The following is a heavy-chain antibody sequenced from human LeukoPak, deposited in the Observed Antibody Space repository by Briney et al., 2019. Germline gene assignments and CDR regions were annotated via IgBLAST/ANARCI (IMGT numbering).Heavy chain of an antibody. V-gene: IGHV1-69*05. D-gene: IGHD5-24*01. CDR1: GGTFSSDA. CDR2: IIPIFGTA. CDR3: ARDRDGYNWVDFDY. J-gene: IGHJ4*02. Sequence: SVKVSCKXSGGTFSSDAISWVRQAPGQGLEWMGRIIPIFGTANYSQKFQGRVTITTDESTSTAYMELSSLRSEDTAVYYCARDRDGYNWVDFDYWGQGTLVTVSS.